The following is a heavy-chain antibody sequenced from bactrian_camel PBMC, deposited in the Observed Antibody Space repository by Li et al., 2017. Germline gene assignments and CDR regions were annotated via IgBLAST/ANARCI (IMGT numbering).Heavy chain of an antibody. V-gene: IGHV3-2*01. D-gene: IGHD7*01. CDR1: GDLNGPYC. CDR2: IYIGGGIA. J-gene: IGHJ4*01. CDR3: AAGRYCGMNYRDPRHWNY. Sequence: QLVESGGGSVQAGGSLTLSCVVSGDLNGPYCMGWFRQTPGKERERVASIYIGGGIADYADCVDGRFAIPRDNAKEMLYLQMNNLNPEDTAMYFCAAGRYCGMNYRDPRHWNYWGQGTQVTVS.